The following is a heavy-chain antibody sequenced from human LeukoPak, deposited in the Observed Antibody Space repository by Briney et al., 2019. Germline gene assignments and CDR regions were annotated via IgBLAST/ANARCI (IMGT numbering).Heavy chain of an antibody. CDR2: MYSGGST. D-gene: IGHD2-15*01. CDR1: GFTFSSTW. Sequence: GGSLRLSCEASGFTFSSTWIHWVRQAPGKGLEWVSVMYSGGSTYYADSVKGRFTISRDNSKNTLFLQMNSLRAEDTAVYYCARDPGGYCSGSCLGAGYWGQGTLVTVSS. CDR3: ARDPGGYCSGSCLGAGY. J-gene: IGHJ4*02. V-gene: IGHV3-66*02.